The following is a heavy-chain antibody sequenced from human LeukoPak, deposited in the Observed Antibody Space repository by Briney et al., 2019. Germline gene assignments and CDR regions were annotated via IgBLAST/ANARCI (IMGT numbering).Heavy chain of an antibody. Sequence: PSETLSLTCTVSGGSISTYYWSWIRQPAGKGLEWIGRIYGSGTITYNPSLKSRVTMSVDTSNNQFSLRLTSVTAADTAMYYCAREGWNDPDAFDIWGQGTMVTVSS. D-gene: IGHD1-1*01. V-gene: IGHV4-4*07. CDR3: AREGWNDPDAFDI. CDR1: GGSISTYY. J-gene: IGHJ3*02. CDR2: IYGSGTI.